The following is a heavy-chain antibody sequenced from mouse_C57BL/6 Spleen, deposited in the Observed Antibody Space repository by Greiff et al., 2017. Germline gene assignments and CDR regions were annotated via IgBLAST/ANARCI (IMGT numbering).Heavy chain of an antibody. CDR3: TYGRGAWFAY. CDR2: IDPENGDT. CDR1: GFNIKDDY. V-gene: IGHV14-4*01. D-gene: IGHD1-1*01. Sequence: EVQGVESGAELVRPGASVKLSCTASGFNIKDDYMHWVKQRPEQGLEWIGWIDPENGDTEYASKFQGKATITADTSSNTAYLQLSSLTSEDTAVYYCTYGRGAWFAYWGQGTLVTVSA. J-gene: IGHJ3*01.